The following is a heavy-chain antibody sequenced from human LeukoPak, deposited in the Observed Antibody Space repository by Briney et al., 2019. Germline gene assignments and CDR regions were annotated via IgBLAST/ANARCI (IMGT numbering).Heavy chain of an antibody. V-gene: IGHV3-30*18. J-gene: IGHJ4*02. Sequence: PGGSLRLSCEGSAFIFSGHWMNWVRQTPGKGLEWVAVISYDGSNKYYADSVKGRFTISRDNSKNTLYLQMNSLRAEDTAVYYCAKEPFDYWGQGTLVTVSS. CDR2: ISYDGSNK. CDR1: AFIFSGHW. CDR3: AKEPFDY.